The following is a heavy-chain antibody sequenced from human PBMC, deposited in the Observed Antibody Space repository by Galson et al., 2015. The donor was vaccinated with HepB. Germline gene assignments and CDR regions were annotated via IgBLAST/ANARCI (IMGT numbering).Heavy chain of an antibody. CDR2: ISGSGGST. CDR1: GFTFSSYA. J-gene: IGHJ4*02. V-gene: IGHV3-23*01. Sequence: SLRLSCAASGFTFSSYAMSWVRQAPGKGLEWVSAISGSGGSTYYAASVKGRFTISRDNSKNTLYLQMNSLRAEDTAVYYCAKVPNIVVVPAASYYFDYWGQGTLVTVSS. CDR3: AKVPNIVVVPAASYYFDY. D-gene: IGHD2-2*01.